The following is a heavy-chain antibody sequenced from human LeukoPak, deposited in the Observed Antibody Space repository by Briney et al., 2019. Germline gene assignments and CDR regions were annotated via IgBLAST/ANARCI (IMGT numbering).Heavy chain of an antibody. J-gene: IGHJ4*02. CDR3: ARGGQGAVDY. Sequence: GGSLRLSCAASGFTFSSHWMHWVRQAPGKGLVWVSFINNDGGVTSYADPVKGRLTISRDNAKNKLYLQMKSLRAEDTAMYYCARGGQGAVDYWGPGTLVTVSS. D-gene: IGHD3-16*01. V-gene: IGHV3-74*01. CDR1: GFTFSSHW. CDR2: INNDGGVT.